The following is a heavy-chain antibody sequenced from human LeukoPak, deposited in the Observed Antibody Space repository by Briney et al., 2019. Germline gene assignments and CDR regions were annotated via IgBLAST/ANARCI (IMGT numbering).Heavy chain of an antibody. J-gene: IGHJ3*02. CDR3: ARGLDLWYSSGWPEGHVAFDI. D-gene: IGHD6-19*01. CDR2: ISAYNGNT. Sequence: ASVKASCKASGYTFTSYGISWVRQTPGQGLEWMGWISAYNGNTNYAQKLQGRVTRTTDTSTSTAYMELRSLRSDDTAVYYCARGLDLWYSSGWPEGHVAFDIWGQATMATVSS. CDR1: GYTFTSYG. V-gene: IGHV1-18*01.